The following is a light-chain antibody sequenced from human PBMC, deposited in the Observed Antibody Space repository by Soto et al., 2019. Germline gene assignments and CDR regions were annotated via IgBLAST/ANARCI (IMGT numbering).Light chain of an antibody. CDR2: EVT. Sequence: QSALTQPPSASGSPGQSVTISCTGTSSDVGAYKYVSWYQQHPGKAPKLMLYEVTKRPSGVPHRFSGYKSGNTASLTVSGLQAEDEAEYYCSSYAGSNNFVLFGGGTKLTVL. CDR1: SSDVGAYKY. J-gene: IGLJ2*01. V-gene: IGLV2-8*01. CDR3: SSYAGSNNFVL.